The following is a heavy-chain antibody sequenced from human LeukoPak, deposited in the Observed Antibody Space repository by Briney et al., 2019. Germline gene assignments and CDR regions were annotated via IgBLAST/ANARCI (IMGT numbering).Heavy chain of an antibody. CDR3: ARDQVAGDFDY. Sequence: GGSLRLSCAASGFTISSYCMNWVRQAPGKGLEWVAVIWYDGSNKYYADSVKGRFTISRDNSKNTLYLQMNSLRAEDTAVYYCARDQVAGDFDYWGQGTLVTVSS. CDR2: IWYDGSNK. CDR1: GFTISSYC. V-gene: IGHV3-33*01. J-gene: IGHJ4*02. D-gene: IGHD6-19*01.